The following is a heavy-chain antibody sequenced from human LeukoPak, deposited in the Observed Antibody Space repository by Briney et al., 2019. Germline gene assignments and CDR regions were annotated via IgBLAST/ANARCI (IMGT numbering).Heavy chain of an antibody. V-gene: IGHV4-59*08. Sequence: SETLSLTCTVSGGSISSYYWSWIRQPPGKGLEWIGYIYYSGSTNYNPSLKSRVTISEDTSKKTFSLKVSSVTAADTAVYYCARLGEVSSSWDQYGMDVWGQGTTVTVSS. CDR1: GGSISSYY. CDR2: IYYSGST. D-gene: IGHD6-13*01. J-gene: IGHJ6*02. CDR3: ARLGEVSSSWDQYGMDV.